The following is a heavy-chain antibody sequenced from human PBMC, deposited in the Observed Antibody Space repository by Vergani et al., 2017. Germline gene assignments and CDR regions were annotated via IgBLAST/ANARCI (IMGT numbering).Heavy chain of an antibody. D-gene: IGHD2-8*01. CDR3: ARSLFGNCTNGVCDPSSLYYYYYMDV. V-gene: IGHV1-69*12. CDR1: GGTFSSYA. CDR2: IIPIFGTA. J-gene: IGHJ6*03. Sequence: QVQLVQSGAEVKKPGSSVKVSCKASGGTFSSYAISWVRQAPGQGLEWMGGIIPIFGTANYAQKCQGRVTITADESTSTAYMELSSLRSEDTAVYYCARSLFGNCTNGVCDPSSLYYYYYMDVWGKGTTVTVSS.